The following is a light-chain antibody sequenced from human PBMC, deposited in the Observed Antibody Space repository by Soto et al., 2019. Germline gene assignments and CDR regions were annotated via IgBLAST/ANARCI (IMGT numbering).Light chain of an antibody. CDR3: LSYAGSTNYV. V-gene: IGLV2-8*01. Sequence: QSALTQPPSASGSPGQSVSISCTGTSRDVGGNNYVSWYQQHPGKAPKLMIYEVSKRPSGVPDRFSGSKSGNTASLTVSGLQAEDEADYFCLSYAGSTNYVFGNGTKVTVL. J-gene: IGLJ1*01. CDR2: EVS. CDR1: SRDVGGNNY.